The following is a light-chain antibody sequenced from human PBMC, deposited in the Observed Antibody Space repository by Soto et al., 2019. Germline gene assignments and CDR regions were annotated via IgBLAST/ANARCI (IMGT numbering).Light chain of an antibody. Sequence: DIQMTQSPSSLSASVGDRVTITCRASQGIGDHLAWYQQKPGKVPKLLIYAASDLQSGVPSRFSGSGSGTDFPLTISSLQPEDVATYYCQKYDSAPWTFGQGTKVEIK. J-gene: IGKJ1*01. CDR1: QGIGDH. CDR3: QKYDSAPWT. CDR2: AAS. V-gene: IGKV1-27*01.